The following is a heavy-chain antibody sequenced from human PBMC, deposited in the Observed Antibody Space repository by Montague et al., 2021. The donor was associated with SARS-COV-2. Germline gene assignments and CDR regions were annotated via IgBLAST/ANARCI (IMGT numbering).Heavy chain of an antibody. D-gene: IGHD4-17*01. CDR2: IYSSGST. V-gene: IGHV4-61*02. J-gene: IGHJ6*02. CDR3: ARDYGDYSYNYGLDV. CDR1: GGSIRSGSYY. Sequence: TLSLTCTVSGGSIRSGSYYWSWIRRPAGKGLDWIGRIYSSGSTNYNPSLKSRVTMSVDTSKNQFSLKVSSVTAADTAVYYCARDYGDYSYNYGLDVWGQGTMVTVSS.